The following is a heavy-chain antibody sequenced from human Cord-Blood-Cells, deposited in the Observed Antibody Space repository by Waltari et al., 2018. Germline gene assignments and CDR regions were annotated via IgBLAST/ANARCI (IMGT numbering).Heavy chain of an antibody. V-gene: IGHV4-38-2*02. CDR3: AREGGIAAAGADY. CDR2: IYHSGST. J-gene: IGHJ4*02. Sequence: QVQLQESGPGLVRPSETLSLTCAVSGYSNSCCYSWGWMRQPPGKGLEWIGSIYHSGSTYYNPSLKSRVNISVDTSKNQFSLKLSSVTAADTAVYYCAREGGIAAAGADYWGQGTLVTVSS. D-gene: IGHD6-13*01. CDR1: GYSNSCCYS.